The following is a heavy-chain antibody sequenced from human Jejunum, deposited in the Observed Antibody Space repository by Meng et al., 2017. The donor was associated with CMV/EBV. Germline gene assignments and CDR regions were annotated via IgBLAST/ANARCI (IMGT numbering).Heavy chain of an antibody. CDR2: IITNTGGT. D-gene: IGHD1-1*01. CDR1: GYTFTGYN. J-gene: IGHJ4*02. V-gene: IGHV1-2*06. Sequence: SCKASGYTFTGYNMHWVRQAPGQGLEWMERIITNTGGTNYAQKFQGRVTMTRDTSISTGYMELNSLRSDDTAVYYCARGHNFGFEYWGQGTLVTVSS. CDR3: ARGHNFGFEY.